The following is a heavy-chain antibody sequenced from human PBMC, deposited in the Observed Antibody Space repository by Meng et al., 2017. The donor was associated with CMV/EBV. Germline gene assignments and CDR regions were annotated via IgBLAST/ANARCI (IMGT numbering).Heavy chain of an antibody. CDR2: INHSGST. V-gene: IGHV4-34*01. CDR3: ARGRPPGYSYGGYFDY. CDR1: GGGFSGNC. J-gene: IGHJ4*02. Sequence: GGGFSGNCWGWSRHPPGKGLEWIGEINHSGSTNYNPSLKSRVTRSVDTSKNQFSLKLSSVTAADTAVYYGARGRPPGYSYGGYFDYWGQGTLVTVSS. D-gene: IGHD5-18*01.